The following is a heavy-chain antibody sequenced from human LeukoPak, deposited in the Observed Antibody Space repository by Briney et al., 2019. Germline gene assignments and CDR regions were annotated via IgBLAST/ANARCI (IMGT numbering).Heavy chain of an antibody. Sequence: GASVKVSCKASGYTFTSYGISWVRQAPGQGLEWMGWISAYNGNTNYAQKLQGRVTMTTDTSTSTAYMELRSLRSDDTAVYCCARGEFSSSWYWFDPWGQGTLVTVSS. J-gene: IGHJ5*02. CDR2: ISAYNGNT. CDR1: GYTFTSYG. D-gene: IGHD6-13*01. CDR3: ARGEFSSSWYWFDP. V-gene: IGHV1-18*01.